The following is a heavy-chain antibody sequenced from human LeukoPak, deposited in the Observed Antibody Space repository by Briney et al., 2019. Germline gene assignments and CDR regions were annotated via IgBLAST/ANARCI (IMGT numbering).Heavy chain of an antibody. D-gene: IGHD6-13*01. J-gene: IGHJ2*01. CDR3: ARDHGGSTAYWYFDL. CDR2: IGNSGNTI. Sequence: GGSLRLSCAATGFTFSSYEMNFVRQAPGKGLEWISFIGNSGNTIYYADSVRGRFTISRDNAKNSLYLQMNSLRAEDTAVYYCARDHGGSTAYWYFDLWGRGTLVSVSS. CDR1: GFTFSSYE. V-gene: IGHV3-48*03.